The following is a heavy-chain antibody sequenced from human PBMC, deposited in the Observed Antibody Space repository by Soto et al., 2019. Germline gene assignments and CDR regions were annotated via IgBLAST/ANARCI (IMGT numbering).Heavy chain of an antibody. D-gene: IGHD3-3*01. J-gene: IGHJ4*02. CDR2: IHYSGST. Sequence: SETLSLTCTVSGGSISNYYWSWIRQSPGKGLEWIGYIHYSGSTKYNPSLKSRVTISADTSKNQFSLKLSSVTAADAAVYYCARGHYDFWSGYFATIDYWGQGTLVTVS. CDR3: ARGHYDFWSGYFATIDY. V-gene: IGHV4-59*08. CDR1: GGSISNYY.